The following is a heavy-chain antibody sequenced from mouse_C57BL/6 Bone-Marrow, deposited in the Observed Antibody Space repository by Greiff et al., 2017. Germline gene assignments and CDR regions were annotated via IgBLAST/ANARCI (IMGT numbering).Heavy chain of an antibody. J-gene: IGHJ3*01. Sequence: VQLQQPGAELVKPGASVKMSCKASGYTFTSYWMTWVKQRPGQGLEWIGGIYPGNGGTNYHEKFKGKDTLTVDPSSSTAYMQLSSLTSEDSAVSYCARKVIYYDYDGGSAYWGQGTLVTVSA. D-gene: IGHD2-4*01. CDR1: GYTFTSYW. V-gene: IGHV1-55*01. CDR2: IYPGNGGT. CDR3: ARKVIYYDYDGGSAY.